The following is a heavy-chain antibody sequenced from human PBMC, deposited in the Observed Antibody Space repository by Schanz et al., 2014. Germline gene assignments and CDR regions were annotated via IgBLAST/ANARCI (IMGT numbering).Heavy chain of an antibody. CDR1: GYTFTSYG. J-gene: IGHJ3*02. V-gene: IGHV1-18*01. Sequence: QGQLVQSGAEVKKPGASVKVSCKASGYTFTSYGITWVRQAPGQGLEWMGWISAYNGHTTYAQKFQGRVTMTTDTSTSTAYMELRGLRSDDTAMYYCVTEKRMESGTWAKAFDIWGQGTWVNVSS. CDR3: VTEKRMESGTWAKAFDI. D-gene: IGHD3-3*01. CDR2: ISAYNGHT.